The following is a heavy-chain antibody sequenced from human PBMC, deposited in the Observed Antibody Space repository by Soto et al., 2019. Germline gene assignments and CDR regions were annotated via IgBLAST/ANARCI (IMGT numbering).Heavy chain of an antibody. D-gene: IGHD1-1*01. Sequence: GGSLRLSCAASGFAFSSYCIHWVRQAPCKGLEWVAVISYDGINKYYADSVKGRFTISRDNSKNTLYLQMNSLRAEDTAVYYCAKVHARGELQLPVDYSGQGTLVTVSS. CDR3: AKVHARGELQLPVDY. V-gene: IGHV3-30*18. J-gene: IGHJ4*02. CDR2: ISYDGINK. CDR1: GFAFSSYC.